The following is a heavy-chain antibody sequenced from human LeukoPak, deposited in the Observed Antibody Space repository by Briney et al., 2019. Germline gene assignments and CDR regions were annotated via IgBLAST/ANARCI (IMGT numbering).Heavy chain of an antibody. CDR1: GKTLSDLS. Sequence: ASVKVSCKVSGKTLSDLSIHWLRQPPGKGLEWLGGSDPEDGERIYAQMFQGRVTMTEDTSIDTAYMELSSLRAEDTAVYYCVTGFTTMAVDYFDYWGQGTLVTVSP. D-gene: IGHD5-18*01. CDR2: SDPEDGER. CDR3: VTGFTTMAVDYFDY. V-gene: IGHV1-24*01. J-gene: IGHJ4*02.